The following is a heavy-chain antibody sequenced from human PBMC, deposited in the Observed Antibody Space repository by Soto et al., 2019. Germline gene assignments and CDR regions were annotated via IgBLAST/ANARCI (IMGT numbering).Heavy chain of an antibody. CDR3: ARDIYYDASGYFDY. CDR2: TSYDGSDQ. CDR1: GFSFSSFA. V-gene: IGHV3-30*14. Sequence: PGGSLRLSCATSGFSFSSFAMHWVRQAPGRGLGWLALTSYDGSDQYNAKSVKGRFTISRDNSKKTLYLHMNGLSAEDTAVYFCARDIYYDASGYFDYWGQGT. D-gene: IGHD3-22*01. J-gene: IGHJ4*02.